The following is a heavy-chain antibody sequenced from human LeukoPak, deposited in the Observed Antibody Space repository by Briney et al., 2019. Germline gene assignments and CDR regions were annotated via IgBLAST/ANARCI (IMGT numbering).Heavy chain of an antibody. CDR1: GFTFSSYG. J-gene: IGHJ4*02. D-gene: IGHD1-26*01. Sequence: GGSLRLSCAASGFTFSSYGMHWVRQAPGKGLEWVAVISYDGSNKYYADSVKGRFTISRDNSKNTLYLQMNSLRAEDTAVYYCAKGGVGATKFDYWGQGTLVTVSS. CDR2: ISYDGSNK. CDR3: AKGGVGATKFDY. V-gene: IGHV3-30*18.